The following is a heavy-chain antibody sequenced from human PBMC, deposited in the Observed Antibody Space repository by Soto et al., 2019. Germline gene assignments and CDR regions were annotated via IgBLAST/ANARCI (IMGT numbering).Heavy chain of an antibody. CDR3: AKVIGIAVDDY. Sequence: QVQLVESGGGVVQPGRSLRLSCAASGFTFSSYGMHWVRQAPGKGLEWVAVISYDGSNKYYADSVKGRFTISRDNSKNTLYLQMNSLRAEDTAVYYCAKVIGIAVDDYWGQGTLVTVSS. CDR1: GFTFSSYG. D-gene: IGHD6-19*01. V-gene: IGHV3-30*18. CDR2: ISYDGSNK. J-gene: IGHJ4*02.